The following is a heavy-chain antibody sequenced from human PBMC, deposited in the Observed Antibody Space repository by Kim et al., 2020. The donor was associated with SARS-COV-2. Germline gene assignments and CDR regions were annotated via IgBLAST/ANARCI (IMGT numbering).Heavy chain of an antibody. D-gene: IGHD3-3*01. CDR1: GGSISSYY. V-gene: IGHV4-59*13. J-gene: IGHJ4*02. CDR3: ARGPGNYDFWSGYYPYLYFDY. CDR2: IYYSGST. Sequence: SETLSLTCTVSGGSISSYYWSWIRQPPGKGLEWIGYIYYSGSTNYNPSLKSRVTISVDTSKNQFSLKLSSVTAADTAVYYCARGPGNYDFWSGYYPYLYFDYWGQGTLVTVSS.